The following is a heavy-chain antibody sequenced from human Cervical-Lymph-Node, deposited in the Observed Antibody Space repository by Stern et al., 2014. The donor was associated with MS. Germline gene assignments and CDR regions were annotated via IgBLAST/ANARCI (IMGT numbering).Heavy chain of an antibody. D-gene: IGHD4-11*01. CDR3: ARVVTAVTNYVPNWCFDL. J-gene: IGHJ2*01. CDR2: VYYSGIT. V-gene: IGHV4-39*02. CDR1: GGSITNRDY. Sequence: QVQLQESGPGLVKPSETLSLTCTVSGGSITNRDYWGWIRQYPGKGLEWIGSVYYSGITYYRPSLKSRATISIDTSRNQFFLRLLFVTATDTAVYFCARVVTAVTNYVPNWCFDLWGRGTLVTVSS.